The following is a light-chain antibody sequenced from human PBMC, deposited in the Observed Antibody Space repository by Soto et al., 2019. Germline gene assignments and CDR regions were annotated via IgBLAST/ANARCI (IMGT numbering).Light chain of an antibody. CDR3: GSWDSSLSGVV. CDR2: DSN. J-gene: IGLJ2*01. V-gene: IGLV1-51*01. Sequence: QSVLTQPPSVSVPPGQKVTISCSGSRSNIGNNYVSWYQQLPGTAPKLIIYDSNKRPSGIPDRFSGSKSGTSGTLAITGLQTGDEADYYCGSWDSSLSGVVFGGGTKLTVL. CDR1: RSNIGNNY.